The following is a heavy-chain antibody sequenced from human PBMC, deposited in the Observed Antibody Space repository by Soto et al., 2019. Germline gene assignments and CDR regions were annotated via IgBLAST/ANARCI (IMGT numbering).Heavy chain of an antibody. Sequence: VQLVESGGGLVKPGGSLRLCCAVSGFTFSDYYMTWIRQAPGKGLEWVSYLGSGGSTISYADSVKGRFNISRDHAKNSLYLQMNSRRAEDTAVYYCARNYVWGSDNWGQGTLVHVTS. D-gene: IGHD3-16*01. CDR2: LGSGGSTI. CDR3: ARNYVWGSDN. V-gene: IGHV3-11*01. CDR1: GFTFSDYY. J-gene: IGHJ4*02.